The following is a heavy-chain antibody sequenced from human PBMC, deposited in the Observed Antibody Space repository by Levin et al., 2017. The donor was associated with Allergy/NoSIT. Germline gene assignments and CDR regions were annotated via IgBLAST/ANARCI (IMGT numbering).Heavy chain of an antibody. CDR2: ISPHDGDT. D-gene: IGHD3-16*01. Sequence: ASVKVSCEASGYSFNSYGITWVRQAPGQGLEWMGWISPHDGDTDYAQNFQGRVSMTTDTSTNTAFMELRSLRSDDTAVYYCARDTAPYYYHSGGYNVWGQGTLVTVSS. CDR1: GYSFNSYG. CDR3: ARDTAPYYYHSGGYNV. V-gene: IGHV1-18*01. J-gene: IGHJ4*02.